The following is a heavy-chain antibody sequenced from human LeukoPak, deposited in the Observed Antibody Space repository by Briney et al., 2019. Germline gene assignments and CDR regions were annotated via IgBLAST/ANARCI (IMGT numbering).Heavy chain of an antibody. Sequence: GESLKISCKGSGYSFTSYWIGWVRQMPGKGLEWMGIIYPGDSDTRYSPSFQGQVTISADKSISTAYLQWSSLKASDTAMYYCASLAYCGGHCYSPSTFDYWGQGTLVTVSS. V-gene: IGHV5-51*01. CDR3: ASLAYCGGHCYSPSTFDY. CDR2: IYPGDSDT. D-gene: IGHD2-21*02. CDR1: GYSFTSYW. J-gene: IGHJ4*02.